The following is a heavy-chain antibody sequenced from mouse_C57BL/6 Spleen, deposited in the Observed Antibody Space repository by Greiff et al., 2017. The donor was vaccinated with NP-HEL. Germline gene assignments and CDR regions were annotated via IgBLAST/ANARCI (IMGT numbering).Heavy chain of an antibody. J-gene: IGHJ2*01. CDR1: GYTFTSYW. CDR2: IYPSDSET. Sequence: QVQLKQPGAELVRPGSSVKLSCKASGYTFTSYWMDWVKQRPGQGLEWIGNIYPSDSETHYNQKFKDKATLTVDKSSSTAYMQLSSLTSEDSAVYYCARLGSNYFDYWGQGTTLTVSS. CDR3: ARLGSNYFDY. V-gene: IGHV1-61*01. D-gene: IGHD1-1*01.